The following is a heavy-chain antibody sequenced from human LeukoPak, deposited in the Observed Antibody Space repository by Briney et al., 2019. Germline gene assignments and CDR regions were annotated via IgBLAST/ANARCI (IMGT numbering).Heavy chain of an antibody. J-gene: IGHJ5*02. Sequence: GGSLRLSCAASGFTFSSYSMNWVRQAPGKGLEWVSYITNSGSTIYYADSVKGRFTISRDNAKNSLYLQMNSLRGEDTAVYYCARVGSSSWYVSFDPWGQGTLVTVSS. CDR2: ITNSGSTI. CDR3: ARVGSSSWYVSFDP. D-gene: IGHD6-13*01. CDR1: GFTFSSYS. V-gene: IGHV3-48*04.